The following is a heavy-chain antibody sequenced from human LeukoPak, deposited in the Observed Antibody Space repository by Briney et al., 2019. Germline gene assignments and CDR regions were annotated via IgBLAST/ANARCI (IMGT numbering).Heavy chain of an antibody. D-gene: IGHD6-13*01. Sequence: PSETLSLTCTVSGGSITTSSYYWGWIRQPPGKGLEWIGIIYYSGSTYYNPSLKGRVTISVDTSKNQFSLKLSSVTAADTAVYYCARLSSIAAAGHWGQGTLVTVSS. CDR1: GGSITTSSYY. CDR2: IYYSGST. J-gene: IGHJ4*02. V-gene: IGHV4-39*01. CDR3: ARLSSIAAAGH.